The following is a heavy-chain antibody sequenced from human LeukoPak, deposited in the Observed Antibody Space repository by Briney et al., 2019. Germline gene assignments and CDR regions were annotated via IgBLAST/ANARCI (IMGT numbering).Heavy chain of an antibody. CDR2: INHSGST. J-gene: IGHJ4*02. D-gene: IGHD3-3*01. CDR1: GGSFSGYY. CDR3: ARGYTSGYHFDY. Sequence: SETLSLTCAVYGGSFSGYYWSWIRQPPGKGLEWIWEINHSGSTNYNPSLKSRVTISVDTSKNQFSLKLSSVTAADTAVYYCARGYTSGYHFDYWGQGTLVTVSS. V-gene: IGHV4-34*01.